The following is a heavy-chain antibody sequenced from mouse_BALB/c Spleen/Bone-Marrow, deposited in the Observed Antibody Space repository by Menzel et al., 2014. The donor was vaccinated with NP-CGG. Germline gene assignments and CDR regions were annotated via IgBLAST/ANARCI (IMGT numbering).Heavy chain of an antibody. Sequence: QVHVKQSGPELVKPGASVKIPCKASGYTFTDYYINWVKQRPGQGLEWIGWIYPGSGNTKYNEKFKGKATLTVDTSSSTAYMHLSSLTSEDTAVYFCARRRYDVGYFDVWGAGTTVTVSS. J-gene: IGHJ1*01. D-gene: IGHD2-14*01. V-gene: IGHV1-84*02. CDR2: IYPGSGNT. CDR3: ARRRYDVGYFDV. CDR1: GYTFTDYY.